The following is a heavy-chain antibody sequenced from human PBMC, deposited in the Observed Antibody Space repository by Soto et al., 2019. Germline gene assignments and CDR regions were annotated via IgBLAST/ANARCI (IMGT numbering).Heavy chain of an antibody. CDR2: IIPMFGTA. J-gene: IGHJ6*02. D-gene: IGHD2-2*01. Sequence: QVQLVQSGAEVKKPGSSVKVSCKASGGTFSTYTINWVRQAPGQGLDLMGGIIPMFGTANYAQKFQGRVTITADESTSTAYMELSSLRSEDTAVYYCARRYCISTSCHYYGMDVWGQGTTVTVSS. V-gene: IGHV1-69*12. CDR3: ARRYCISTSCHYYGMDV. CDR1: GGTFSTYT.